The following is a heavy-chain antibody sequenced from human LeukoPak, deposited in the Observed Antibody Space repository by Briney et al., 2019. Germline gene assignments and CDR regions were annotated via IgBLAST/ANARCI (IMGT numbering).Heavy chain of an antibody. D-gene: IGHD5-12*01. CDR1: GGTSSSYA. CDR2: IIPIFGTA. J-gene: IGHJ4*02. V-gene: IGHV1-69*01. Sequence: ASVKVSCKASGGTSSSYAISWVRQAPGQGPEWMGGIIPIFGTANYAQKFQGRVTITADESTSTAYMELSSLRSEDTAVYYCARVADSGYDFGVDYWGQGTLVTVSS. CDR3: ARVADSGYDFGVDY.